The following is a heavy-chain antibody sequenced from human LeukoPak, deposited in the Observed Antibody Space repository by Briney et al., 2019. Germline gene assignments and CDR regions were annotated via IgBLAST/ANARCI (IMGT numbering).Heavy chain of an antibody. CDR2: IYHSGST. D-gene: IGHD6-6*01. CDR3: ARDVAARPDYFDY. Sequence: SETLSLTCAVSGYSISSAYYWGWIRQPPGKGLEWIGSIYHSGSTHYNPSLKSRVTISVDTSKNQFSLKLSSVTAADTAVYYCARDVAARPDYFDYWGQGTLVTVSS. V-gene: IGHV4-38-2*02. CDR1: GYSISSAYY. J-gene: IGHJ4*02.